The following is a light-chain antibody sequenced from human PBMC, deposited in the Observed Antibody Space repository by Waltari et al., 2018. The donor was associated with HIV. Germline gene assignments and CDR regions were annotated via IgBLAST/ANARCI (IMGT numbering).Light chain of an antibody. Sequence: QSVLTQPPSASGTPGQRVTISCSGSSSNIGSNYVYWYQQLPGTVPKLLIYRNNQRPSGVPDRFSGSKSGTSASLAISGLRSEDEADYYCAVWGDSLNSYVFGTGTEVTVL. J-gene: IGLJ1*01. CDR3: AVWGDSLNSYV. V-gene: IGLV1-47*01. CDR1: SSNIGSNY. CDR2: RNN.